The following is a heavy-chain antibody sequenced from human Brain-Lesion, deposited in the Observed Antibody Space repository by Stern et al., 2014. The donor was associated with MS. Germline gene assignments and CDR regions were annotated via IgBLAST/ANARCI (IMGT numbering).Heavy chain of an antibody. CDR2: INPNTGGT. D-gene: IGHD3-3*01. CDR3: ARDQRGITIFGVVTDYYYLGMDV. J-gene: IGHJ6*02. Sequence: VQLVQSGAEVKKPGASVKVSCKTSGYIFTGYYIHWVRQAPGQGIEWLARINPNTGGTKYAQKVQGRVTMSRDTSISTAYVELSSLTSDDTAVYYCARDQRGITIFGVVTDYYYLGMDVWGQGTTVTVSS. V-gene: IGHV1-2*06. CDR1: GYIFTGYY.